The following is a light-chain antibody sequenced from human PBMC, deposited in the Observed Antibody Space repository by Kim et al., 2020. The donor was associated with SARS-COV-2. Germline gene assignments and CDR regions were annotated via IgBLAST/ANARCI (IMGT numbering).Light chain of an antibody. V-gene: IGLV3-1*01. CDR1: KLGDKY. J-gene: IGLJ1*01. Sequence: SYELTQPPSVSVSPGQTARVTCSGDKLGDKYACWYQQKPGQSPLLVIYQDNKRPSGIPERFSGSNSENTATLTISGTQAMDEADYYCQAWDSSTPYVFGSGTQLTVL. CDR3: QAWDSSTPYV. CDR2: QDN.